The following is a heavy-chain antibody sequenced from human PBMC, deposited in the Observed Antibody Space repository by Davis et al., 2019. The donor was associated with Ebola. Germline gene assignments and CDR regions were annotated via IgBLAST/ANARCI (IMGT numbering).Heavy chain of an antibody. CDR3: ARGEWELLLDAFDI. J-gene: IGHJ3*02. Sequence: GESLKISCAASGFTVSSNYMSWVRQAPGKGLEWVSVIYSGGSTYYADSVKGRFTISRDNAKNTLYLQMNSLRAEDTAVYYCARGEWELLLDAFDIWGQGTMVTVSS. CDR2: IYSGGST. V-gene: IGHV3-53*01. D-gene: IGHD1-26*01. CDR1: GFTVSSNY.